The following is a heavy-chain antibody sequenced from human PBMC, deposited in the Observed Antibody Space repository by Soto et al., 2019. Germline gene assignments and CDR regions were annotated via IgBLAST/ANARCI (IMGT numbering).Heavy chain of an antibody. D-gene: IGHD3-22*01. J-gene: IGHJ3*02. V-gene: IGHV3-74*01. CDR3: ARLASYYYDSSGYYSRAFDI. CDR1: GFTFSSYW. CDR2: INSDGSST. Sequence: GGSLRLSCAASGFTFSSYWMHWVRQAPGKGLVWVSRINSDGSSTSYADSVKGRFTISRDNAKNTLYLQMNSLRAEDTAVYYCARLASYYYDSSGYYSRAFDIWGQGTMVTVSS.